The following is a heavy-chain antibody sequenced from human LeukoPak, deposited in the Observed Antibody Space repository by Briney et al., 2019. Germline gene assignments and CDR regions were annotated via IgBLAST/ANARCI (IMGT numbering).Heavy chain of an antibody. CDR1: GFTFSSYG. V-gene: IGHV3-33*01. CDR2: TWYDGSNK. Sequence: PGGSLRLSCAASGFTFSSYGMHWVRQAPGKGLEWVAVTWYDGSNKYYADSVKGRFTISRDNSKNTLYLQMNSLRAEDTAVYYCARETYYYGSGSYYFDYWGQGTLVTVSS. CDR3: ARETYYYGSGSYYFDY. J-gene: IGHJ4*02. D-gene: IGHD3-10*01.